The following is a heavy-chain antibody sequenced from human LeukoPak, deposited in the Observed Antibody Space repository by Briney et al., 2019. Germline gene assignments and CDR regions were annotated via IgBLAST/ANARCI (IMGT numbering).Heavy chain of an antibody. Sequence: ASVKVSCKASGYTFTSYGISWVRQAPGQGLEWMGWISAYNGNTNYAQKLQGRVTMTTDTSTSTAYMELRSLRFDDTAVYYCARDTMVRGVIFAYYGMDVWGQGTTVTVSS. CDR3: ARDTMVRGVIFAYYGMDV. V-gene: IGHV1-18*01. D-gene: IGHD3-10*01. J-gene: IGHJ6*02. CDR1: GYTFTSYG. CDR2: ISAYNGNT.